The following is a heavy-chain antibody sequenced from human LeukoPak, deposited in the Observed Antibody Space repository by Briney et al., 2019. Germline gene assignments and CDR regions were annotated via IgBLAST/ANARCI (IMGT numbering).Heavy chain of an antibody. D-gene: IGHD3-16*01. Sequence: ASVKVSCKTSGYSFTIYDMNWLRQDPGQGPEWMGWVNTATGNTGYAQKFQGRVSMTRDKSRTTAYMELRSLISEDTAVYFCARVWGPTPIHDFDYWGQGSLVTVSP. J-gene: IGHJ4*02. V-gene: IGHV1-8*01. CDR1: GYSFTIYD. CDR3: ARVWGPTPIHDFDY. CDR2: VNTATGNT.